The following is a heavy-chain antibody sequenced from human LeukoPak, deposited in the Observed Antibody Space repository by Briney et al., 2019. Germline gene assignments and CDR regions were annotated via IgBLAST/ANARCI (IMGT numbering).Heavy chain of an antibody. CDR1: GYTFTSYY. CDR2: ISPSVGTT. D-gene: IGHD3-10*01. CDR3: ARIGDYGSGSEGFDP. J-gene: IGHJ5*02. Sequence: GASVKVSCKASGYTFTSYYIHWVRQAPGQGLEWMGIISPSVGTTTYAQKLEGRVTMTRDTSTTTVYMELRSLRSEDTAVYYCARIGDYGSGSEGFDPWGQGTLVTVS. V-gene: IGHV1-46*04.